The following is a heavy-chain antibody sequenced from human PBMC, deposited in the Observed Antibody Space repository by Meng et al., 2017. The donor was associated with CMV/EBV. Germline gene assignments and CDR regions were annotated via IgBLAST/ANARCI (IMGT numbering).Heavy chain of an antibody. Sequence: QVQLQQWGAGLLKTSGSLSPTCAVYGGSFSGYCWSWIRQPPGKGLEWIGEINHSGSTNYNPSLKSRVTISVDTSKNQFSLKLSSVTAADTAVYYCARGGNWFDPWGQGTLVTVSS. CDR3: ARGGNWFDP. CDR1: GGSFSGYC. J-gene: IGHJ5*02. CDR2: INHSGST. V-gene: IGHV4-34*01.